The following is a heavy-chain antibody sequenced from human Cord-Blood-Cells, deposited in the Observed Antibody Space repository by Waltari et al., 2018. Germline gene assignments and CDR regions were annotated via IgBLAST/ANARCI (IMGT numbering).Heavy chain of an antibody. CDR3: AKGRGVIHYYYGMGV. V-gene: IGHV3-9*01. D-gene: IGHD3-10*01. Sequence: EVQLVESGGGLVQPGRSLRLSCAASGFTFDDYAMHWVRQAPGKGLEWVSGISWNSGSIGYADSVKGRFTISRDNAKNSLYLQMNSLRAEDTALYYCAKGRGVIHYYYGMGVWGQGTTVTVSS. CDR1: GFTFDDYA. CDR2: ISWNSGSI. J-gene: IGHJ6*02.